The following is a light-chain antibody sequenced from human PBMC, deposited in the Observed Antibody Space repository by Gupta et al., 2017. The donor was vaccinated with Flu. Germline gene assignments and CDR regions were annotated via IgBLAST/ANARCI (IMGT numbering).Light chain of an antibody. Sequence: LGSDYRARYHQDPGRAPPLVVFGNNERPAGFPDRFSDSSSGHAASLTITGTQPEDEADYYCDTRDSSVNAVVFGGGTKLTVL. CDR3: DTRDSSVNAVV. CDR1: LGSDY. CDR2: GNN. J-gene: IGLJ2*01. V-gene: IGLV3-19*01.